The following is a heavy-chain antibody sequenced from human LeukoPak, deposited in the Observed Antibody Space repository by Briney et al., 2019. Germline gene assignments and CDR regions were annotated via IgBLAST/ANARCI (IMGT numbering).Heavy chain of an antibody. D-gene: IGHD1-26*01. V-gene: IGHV1-24*01. Sequence: ASVTVSCKVSGYTLTELSMHWVRQAPGKGLEWMGGFDPEDGETIYAQKFQGRVTMTEDTSTDTAYMELGSLRSEDTAVYYCATTGIQSWGAFDIWGQGTMVTVSS. CDR2: FDPEDGET. J-gene: IGHJ3*02. CDR3: ATTGIQSWGAFDI. CDR1: GYTLTELS.